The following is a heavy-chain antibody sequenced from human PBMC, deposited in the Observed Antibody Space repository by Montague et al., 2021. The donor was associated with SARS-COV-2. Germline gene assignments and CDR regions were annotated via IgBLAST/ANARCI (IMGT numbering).Heavy chain of an antibody. J-gene: IGHJ3*02. D-gene: IGHD1-1*01. CDR1: GGSITVSRYD. V-gene: IGHV4-39*01. CDR3: ARHRANARSFDI. Sequence: SETLSLTCTVSGGSITVSRYDWGWIRQPPGKGLEWIGSVYYTGTTSYNASLKSRLTISVDTSENQFSLKMTSVTASDTAVYYCARHRANARSFDIWGQGTMVTVSS. CDR2: VYYTGTT.